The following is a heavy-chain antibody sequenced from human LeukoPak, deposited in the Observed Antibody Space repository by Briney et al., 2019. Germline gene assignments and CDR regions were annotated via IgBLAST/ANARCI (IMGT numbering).Heavy chain of an antibody. CDR2: ISSSSSYI. Sequence: GGSLRLSCAASGFTFSSYSMNWVRQAPGKGLEWVSSISSSSSYIYYADSVKGRFTISRDNAKNSLYLQMNSLRAEDTAVYYCARDATIWYYYDSSGCYLFDYWGQGTLVTVSS. CDR1: GFTFSSYS. D-gene: IGHD3-22*01. V-gene: IGHV3-21*01. CDR3: ARDATIWYYYDSSGCYLFDY. J-gene: IGHJ4*02.